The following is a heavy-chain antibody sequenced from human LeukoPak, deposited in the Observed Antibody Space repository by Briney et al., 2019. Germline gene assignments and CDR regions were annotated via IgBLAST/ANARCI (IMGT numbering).Heavy chain of an antibody. CDR1: GFTFSSYW. CDR2: INSDGSST. Sequence: PGGSLRLPCAASGFTFSSYWMHWVRQAPGKGLVWVSRINSDGSSTSYADSVKGRFTISRDNDKNTLYLQMNSLRAEDTAVYYCARECYDSSGYYYGDWGQGTLVTVSS. CDR3: ARECYDSSGYYYGD. J-gene: IGHJ4*02. V-gene: IGHV3-74*01. D-gene: IGHD3-22*01.